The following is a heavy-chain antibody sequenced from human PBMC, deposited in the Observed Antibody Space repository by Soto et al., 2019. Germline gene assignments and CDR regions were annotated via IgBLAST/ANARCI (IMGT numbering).Heavy chain of an antibody. V-gene: IGHV1-18*01. Sequence: QVQLVQSGAEVKKPGASVKVSCKASGYTFTSYGISWVRQAPVQGLEWMGWISAHNGNTKYAQKVQGRVTMTTDTSTSTAYMELRRLRSDDTAVYYCARDLAAGMIDYWGQGTLVTVSS. CDR1: GYTFTSYG. D-gene: IGHD6-13*01. J-gene: IGHJ4*02. CDR2: ISAHNGNT. CDR3: ARDLAAGMIDY.